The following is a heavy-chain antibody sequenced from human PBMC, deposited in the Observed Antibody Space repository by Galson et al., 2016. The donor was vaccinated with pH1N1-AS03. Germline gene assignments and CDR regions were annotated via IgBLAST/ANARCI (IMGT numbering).Heavy chain of an antibody. V-gene: IGHV3-23*01. CDR3: AKDGSGSYDWYFDL. Sequence: SLRLSCAASGFTFRDYALSWVRQAPGKGLEWVSPISGSRGSTYYADSVKGRFTIARDNYNNTLYLQMNSLRAEDTAVYYCAKDGSGSYDWYFDLWGRGTLVTVSS. CDR1: GFTFRDYA. D-gene: IGHD1-26*01. CDR2: ISGSRGST. J-gene: IGHJ2*01.